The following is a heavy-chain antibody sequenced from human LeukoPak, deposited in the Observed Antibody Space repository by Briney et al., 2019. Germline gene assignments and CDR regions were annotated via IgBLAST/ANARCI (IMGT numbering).Heavy chain of an antibody. Sequence: ASVKVSCKASGYSFTSNGISWVRQAPGQGLEWMGWISAYNGDTNYAQKFQGRVTMTTDTSTSTAYMELRSLRSDDTAVYYCARPLTYYYDSRGRQAFDIWGRGTMVTVSS. CDR1: GYSFTSNG. CDR3: ARPLTYYYDSRGRQAFDI. CDR2: ISAYNGDT. J-gene: IGHJ3*02. D-gene: IGHD3-22*01. V-gene: IGHV1-18*01.